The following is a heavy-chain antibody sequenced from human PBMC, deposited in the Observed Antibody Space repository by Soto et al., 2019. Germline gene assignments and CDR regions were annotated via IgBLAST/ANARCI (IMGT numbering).Heavy chain of an antibody. J-gene: IGHJ3*01. Sequence: QVQLVQSGAEVKNPGASVKVSCQASNYLFGAFGISWVRQAPGQGLEWMGWITPYNGKTHYAEKFQDRVTMTAEKPTTTAYLEVRRLTSDDTAMYFCARISARRNDFDVWGQGTVVTVSS. CDR3: ARISARRNDFDV. CDR2: ITPYNGKT. CDR1: NYLFGAFG. V-gene: IGHV1-18*01.